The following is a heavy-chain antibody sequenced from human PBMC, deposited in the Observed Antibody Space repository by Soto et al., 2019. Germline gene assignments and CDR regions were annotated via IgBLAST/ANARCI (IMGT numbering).Heavy chain of an antibody. Sequence: GXSVKVSCTASGGLFISYPIIWGRQVPGQGLEWMGGIIPVFQTAYYTQRFQGRVTITADESTNTAYMELSSLRSEDTAIYYCARGGSGYTWFNEFWGQGTLVTVSS. CDR2: IIPVFQTA. CDR1: GGLFISYP. J-gene: IGHJ4*02. D-gene: IGHD3-22*01. CDR3: ARGGSGYTWFNEF. V-gene: IGHV1-69*13.